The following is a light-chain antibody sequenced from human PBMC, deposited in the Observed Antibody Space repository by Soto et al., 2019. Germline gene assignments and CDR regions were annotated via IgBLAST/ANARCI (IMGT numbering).Light chain of an antibody. Sequence: DVQVTQSPSSLSASVGDEVTITCRASQTIMTYLNWYQLKPGKAPKLLIFAASSLQSGVPSRFSGSRSGPDFTLTISSLQPEDFATYYCQQSYSSPPTFGQGTKVDIK. CDR3: QQSYSSPPT. V-gene: IGKV1-39*01. CDR1: QTIMTY. CDR2: AAS. J-gene: IGKJ1*01.